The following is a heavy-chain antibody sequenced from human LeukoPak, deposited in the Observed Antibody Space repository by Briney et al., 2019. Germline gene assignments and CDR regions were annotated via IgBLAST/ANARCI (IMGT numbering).Heavy chain of an antibody. CDR1: GGSFSGYY. CDR2: INHSGST. D-gene: IGHD6-19*01. J-gene: IGHJ4*02. CDR3: ARRSGWYGYLDY. V-gene: IGHV4-34*01. Sequence: SETLSLTCAVYGGSFSGYYWSWIRQPPGKGLEWIGEINHSGSTYYNPSLKSRVTISVDTSKNQFSLKLSSVTAADTAVYYCARRSGWYGYLDYWGQGTLVTVSS.